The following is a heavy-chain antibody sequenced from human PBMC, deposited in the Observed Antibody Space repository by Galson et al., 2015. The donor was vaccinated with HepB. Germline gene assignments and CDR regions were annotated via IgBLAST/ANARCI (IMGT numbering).Heavy chain of an antibody. J-gene: IGHJ5*02. CDR2: IYWDDDK. CDR3: ARAVYYYGSGDRWFDP. V-gene: IGHV2-5*02. CDR1: GFSLSTSGVG. D-gene: IGHD3-10*01. Sequence: PSLVKPTQTLTLTCTFSGFSLSTSGVGVGWIRQPPGKALEWLALIYWDDDKRYSPSLKSRLTITKDTSKNQVVLTMTDMDPVDTATYYCARAVYYYGSGDRWFDPWGQGTLVTVSS.